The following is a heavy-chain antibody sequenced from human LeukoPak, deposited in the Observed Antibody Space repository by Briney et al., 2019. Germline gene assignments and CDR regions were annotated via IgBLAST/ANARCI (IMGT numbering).Heavy chain of an antibody. CDR3: ARGYDSSGYYRGYYAFDI. CDR2: IYHSGST. CDR1: GYSISSGDY. Sequence: SETLSLTCTVSGYSISSGDYWGWIRQPPGKGLEWIGSIYHSGSTYYNPSLKSRVTISVDTSKNQFSLKLSSVTAADTAVYYCARGYDSSGYYRGYYAFDIWGQGTMVTVSS. D-gene: IGHD3-22*01. V-gene: IGHV4-38-2*02. J-gene: IGHJ3*02.